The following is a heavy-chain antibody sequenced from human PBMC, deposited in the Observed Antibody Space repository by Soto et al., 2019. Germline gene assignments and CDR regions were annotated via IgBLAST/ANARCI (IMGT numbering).Heavy chain of an antibody. J-gene: IGHJ4*02. D-gene: IGHD7-27*01. CDR3: ARRWGRTFDY. CDR1: GGSIRSYY. Sequence: PADTLSLTCTVSGGSIRSYYWSWIRQPPGKGLEWIGYIYYSGSTNYNPSLKSRVTISVDTSKNQFSLKLSSVTAADTAVYYCARRWGRTFDYWGQGTLVTVSS. V-gene: IGHV4-59*08. CDR2: IYYSGST.